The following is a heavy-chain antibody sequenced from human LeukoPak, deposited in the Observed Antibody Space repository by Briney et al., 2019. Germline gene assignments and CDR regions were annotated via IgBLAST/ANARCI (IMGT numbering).Heavy chain of an antibody. CDR3: ARGRTHLIDP. V-gene: IGHV4-34*01. CDR2: INHSGST. Sequence: SETLSLTCAVYGGSFSDYYWSWIRQPPGKGLEWIGEINHSGSTNYNPSLKSRVTISVDTSKNQFSLKLSSVTAADTAVYYCARGRTHLIDPWGQGTLVTVSS. J-gene: IGHJ5*02. CDR1: GGSFSDYY.